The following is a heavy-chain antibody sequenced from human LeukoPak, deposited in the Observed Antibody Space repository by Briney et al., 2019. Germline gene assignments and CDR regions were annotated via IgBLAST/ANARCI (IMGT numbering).Heavy chain of an antibody. CDR2: ISWNSGSI. J-gene: IGHJ4*02. Sequence: SLRLSCAASGFTFDDYAMHWVRQAPGKGLEWVSGISWNSGSIGYADSVKGRFTISRDNSKNTLYLQMNSLRAEDTAVYYCARVYVLLWFGESNLPDYWGQGTLVTVSS. CDR3: ARVYVLLWFGESNLPDY. D-gene: IGHD3-10*01. V-gene: IGHV3-9*01. CDR1: GFTFDDYA.